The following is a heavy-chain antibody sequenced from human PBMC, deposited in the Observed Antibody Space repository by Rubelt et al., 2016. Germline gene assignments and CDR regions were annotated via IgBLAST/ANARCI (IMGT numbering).Heavy chain of an antibody. CDR3: ASGIQLWLLGY. V-gene: IGHV1-24*01. CDR2: FDPEDGET. D-gene: IGHD5-18*01. J-gene: IGHJ4*02. Sequence: PGKGLEWMGGFDPEDGETIYAQKFQGRVTMTEDTSTDTAYMELSSLRSEDTAVYYCASGIQLWLLGYWGQGTLVTVSS.